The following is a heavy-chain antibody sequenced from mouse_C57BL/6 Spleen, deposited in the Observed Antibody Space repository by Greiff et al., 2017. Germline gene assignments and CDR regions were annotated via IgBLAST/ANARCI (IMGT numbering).Heavy chain of an antibody. CDR3: ASYGSSFDC. Sequence: QVQLQQPGAELVMPGASVKLSCKASGYTFTSYWMHWVKQRPGQGLEWIGEIDPSDSYTTYNQKFKGKSTLTVDKSSSTAYMQLSSLTSEDSAVYYCASYGSSFDCWGQGTTLTVSS. D-gene: IGHD1-1*01. CDR2: IDPSDSYT. CDR1: GYTFTSYW. V-gene: IGHV1-69*01. J-gene: IGHJ2*01.